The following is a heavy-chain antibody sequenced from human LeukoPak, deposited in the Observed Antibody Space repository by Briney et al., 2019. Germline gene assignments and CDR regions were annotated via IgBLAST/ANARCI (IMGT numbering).Heavy chain of an antibody. J-gene: IGHJ6*03. CDR3: AREGSSSWPYYYYYYYMDV. D-gene: IGHD6-13*01. CDR2: ISYDGSNK. CDR1: GFAFSSYA. V-gene: IGHV3-30*01. Sequence: GRSLRLSCAASGFAFSSYAMHWVRQAPGKGLEWVAVISYDGSNKYYADSVKGRFTISRDNSKNTLYLQMNSLRAEDTAVYYYAREGSSSWPYYYYYYYMDVWGKGTTVTVSS.